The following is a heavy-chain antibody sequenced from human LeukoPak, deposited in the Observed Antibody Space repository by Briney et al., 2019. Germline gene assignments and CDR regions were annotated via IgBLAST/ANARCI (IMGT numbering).Heavy chain of an antibody. V-gene: IGHV3-74*01. CDR1: GFTFSSYW. CDR2: INSDGSST. CDR3: AREPLTLARSYWYFDL. J-gene: IGHJ2*01. Sequence: PGGSLRLSCAASGFTFSSYWVHWVSQAQGKGLVWVSRINSDGSSTSYADSVKGRFTISRDNAKNTLYLQMNSLRAEDTAVYYCAREPLTLARSYWYFDLWGRGSLVTVSS.